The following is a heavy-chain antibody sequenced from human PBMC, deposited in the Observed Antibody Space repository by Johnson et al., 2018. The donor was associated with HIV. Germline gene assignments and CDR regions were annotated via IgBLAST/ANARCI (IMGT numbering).Heavy chain of an antibody. V-gene: IGHV3-30*04. D-gene: IGHD3-16*01. CDR1: GFTFSSYG. Sequence: QVQLVESGGGVVKPGRSLRLSCVASGFTFSSYGMHWVRQAPAKGLEWVAFISYDGSDKDYADSVKGRFTISRESSKNTLLLKMNSLRIEEQAVYYCARGSRYTYDNDDVYLLQAFDVWGQGTVVTVSS. J-gene: IGHJ3*01. CDR3: ARGSRYTYDNDDVYLLQAFDV. CDR2: ISYDGSDK.